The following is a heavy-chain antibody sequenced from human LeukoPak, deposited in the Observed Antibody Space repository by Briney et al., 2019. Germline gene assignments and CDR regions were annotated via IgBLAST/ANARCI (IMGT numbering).Heavy chain of an antibody. CDR1: GFTFSDYY. Sequence: GGSLRLSCAASGFTFSDYYMSWIRQAPGKGLEWVSYISSSGSTIYYADSVKGRFTISRDNSKNTLYLQMNSLRAEDTAVYYCAKAGDYYDSSGYYYADIWGQGTMVTVSS. D-gene: IGHD3-22*01. CDR2: ISSSGSTI. J-gene: IGHJ3*02. V-gene: IGHV3-11*01. CDR3: AKAGDYYDSSGYYYADI.